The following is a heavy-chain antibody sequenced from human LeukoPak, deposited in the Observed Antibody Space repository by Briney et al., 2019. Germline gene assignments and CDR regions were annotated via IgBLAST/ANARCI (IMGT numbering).Heavy chain of an antibody. D-gene: IGHD2-2*01. CDR1: GGSMTSYY. Sequence: PSETLSLTCTVSGGSMTSYYWSWIRQPPGKGLEWIAYIYYSGGTNYSPSLKSRVTMSVNTSKNQFSLKLSSVTAADTAVYYCARHARSTFSTSWYDSWGQGTLVTVSS. J-gene: IGHJ5*01. CDR3: ARHARSTFSTSWYDS. CDR2: IYYSGGT. V-gene: IGHV4-59*08.